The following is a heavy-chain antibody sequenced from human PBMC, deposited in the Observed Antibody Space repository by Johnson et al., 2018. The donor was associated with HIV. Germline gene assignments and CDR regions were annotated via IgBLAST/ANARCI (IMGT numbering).Heavy chain of an antibody. D-gene: IGHD4-17*01. J-gene: IGHJ3*02. V-gene: IGHV3-30*02. CDR3: ARELEFGDLRKNDAFDI. Sequence: QMQLVESGGDLIKPGGSLRLSCAASNFTFSSYGMHWVRQAPGKGLEWVAFIGDDGSNKYYGDSVKGRFAISRDNSNNTVYLQMNSLRPEDTAVYYCARELEFGDLRKNDAFDIWGQGTMVTVSS. CDR2: IGDDGSNK. CDR1: NFTFSSYG.